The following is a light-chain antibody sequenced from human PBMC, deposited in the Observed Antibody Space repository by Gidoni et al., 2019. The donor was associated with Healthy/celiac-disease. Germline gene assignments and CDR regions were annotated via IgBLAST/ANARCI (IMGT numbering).Light chain of an antibody. V-gene: IGLV3-1*01. CDR2: QDS. CDR1: NLGATY. J-gene: IGLJ2*01. Sequence: SYELTQPPSVSVSPGQTASITCSGDNLGATYACWYQQKPGQSPVLVIYQDSKGPSGIPDRFSGSNSVNTATLTISGAQAMDEADYYGQAWDSSTVVFGGGTKLTVL. CDR3: QAWDSSTVV.